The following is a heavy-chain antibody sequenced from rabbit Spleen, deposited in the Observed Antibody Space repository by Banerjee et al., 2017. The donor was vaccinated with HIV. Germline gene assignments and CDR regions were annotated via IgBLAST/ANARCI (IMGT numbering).Heavy chain of an antibody. V-gene: IGHV1S40*01. J-gene: IGHJ6*01. CDR2: IAGYNSAT. CDR1: GFSFSRGYD. CDR3: ARDTGSSFSSYGMDL. D-gene: IGHD8-1*01. Sequence: QSLEESGGGLVKPGASLTLTCTVSGFSFSRGYDMCWVRQAPGKGLEWIGCIAGYNSATASATWAKGRFTISKTSSTTVTLQMTSLTVADTATYFCARDTGSSFSSYGMDLWGPGTLVTVS.